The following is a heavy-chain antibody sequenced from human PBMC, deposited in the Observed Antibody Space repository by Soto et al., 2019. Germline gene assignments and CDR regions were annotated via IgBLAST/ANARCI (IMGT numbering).Heavy chain of an antibody. CDR2: INHSGST. V-gene: IGHV4-34*01. CDR1: GGSFSGYY. Sequence: SETLSLTCAVYGGSFSGYYWSWIRQPPGKGLEWFGEINHSGSTNYNPSLKSRVTISVDTSKNQFSLKLSSVTAADTAVYYCARGHINYYDSSGYRGHFDYWGQGTLVTVSS. J-gene: IGHJ4*02. CDR3: ARGHINYYDSSGYRGHFDY. D-gene: IGHD3-22*01.